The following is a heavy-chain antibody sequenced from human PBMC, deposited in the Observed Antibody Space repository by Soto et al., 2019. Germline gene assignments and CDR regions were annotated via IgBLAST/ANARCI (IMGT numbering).Heavy chain of an antibody. J-gene: IGHJ5*02. V-gene: IGHV4-31*03. CDR2: IYYSGST. CDR1: GGSISSGGYY. Sequence: SETLSLTCTVSGGSISSGGYYWSWIRQHPGKGLEWIGYIYYSGSTYYNPSLKSRVTISVDTSKNQFSLKLSSVTAADTAVYYCARDLGVTMVRGSHWFDPWGQGTLVTVSS. CDR3: ARDLGVTMVRGSHWFDP. D-gene: IGHD3-10*01.